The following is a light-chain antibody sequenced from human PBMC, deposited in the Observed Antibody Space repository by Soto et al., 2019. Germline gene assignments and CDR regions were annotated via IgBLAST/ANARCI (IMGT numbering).Light chain of an antibody. Sequence: EIVLTQSPGTLSLSPGERATLSCRASERLSSVYLAWYQQRPGQPPRLIIYGASNRATGIPDRFSGSGSGTDFTLIINGLEPEDVAIYYCQQYGGSPRITFGQGTRLEIK. V-gene: IGKV3-20*01. CDR3: QQYGGSPRIT. CDR1: ERLSSVY. J-gene: IGKJ5*01. CDR2: GAS.